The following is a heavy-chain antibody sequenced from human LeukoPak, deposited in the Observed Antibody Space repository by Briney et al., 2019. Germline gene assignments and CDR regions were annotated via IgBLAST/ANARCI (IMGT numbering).Heavy chain of an antibody. D-gene: IGHD5-12*01. V-gene: IGHV3-21*01. Sequence: GGSLRLSCAASGFTFSSYSMNWVRQAPGKGLEWVSSISSSSSYIYYADSVKGRFTISRDNAKNSPYLQMNSLRAEDTAVYYCARASVATMTYWYFDLWGRGTLVTVSS. CDR1: GFTFSSYS. CDR3: ARASVATMTYWYFDL. CDR2: ISSSSSYI. J-gene: IGHJ2*01.